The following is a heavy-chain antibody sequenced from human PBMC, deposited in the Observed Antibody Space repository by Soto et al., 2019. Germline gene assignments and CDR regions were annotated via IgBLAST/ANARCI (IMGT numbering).Heavy chain of an antibody. D-gene: IGHD5-12*01. Sequence: GGSLRLSCAASGFTFSSYGMHWVRQAPGKGLEWVAVISYDGSNKYYADSVKGRFTISRDNSKNTLYLQMNSLRAEDTAVYYCAKSLRGEELWLHHGYSGYDYRTDYWGQGTLVTVSS. V-gene: IGHV3-30*18. CDR1: GFTFSSYG. CDR2: ISYDGSNK. J-gene: IGHJ4*02. CDR3: AKSLRGEELWLHHGYSGYDYRTDY.